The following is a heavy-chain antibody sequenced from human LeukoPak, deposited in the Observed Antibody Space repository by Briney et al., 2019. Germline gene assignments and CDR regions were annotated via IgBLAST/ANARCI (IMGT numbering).Heavy chain of an antibody. CDR1: GFTFSSYG. J-gene: IGHJ4*02. D-gene: IGHD5-24*01. Sequence: PGGSLRLSCAASGFTFSSYGMHWVRQAPGKGLEWVAVIWYDGSNKYYADSVKGRFTISRDNSKNTLYLQMNSLRAEDTAVYYCARERMATISRYFDYWGQGTLVTVSS. CDR3: ARERMATISRYFDY. CDR2: IWYDGSNK. V-gene: IGHV3-33*01.